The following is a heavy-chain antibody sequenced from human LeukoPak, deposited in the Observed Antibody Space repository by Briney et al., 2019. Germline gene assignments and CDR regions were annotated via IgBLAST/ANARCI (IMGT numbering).Heavy chain of an antibody. CDR3: AKVNGTTWYSHHFDY. CDR1: GFTFSDHY. D-gene: IGHD2-15*01. CDR2: TRNKANSYTT. Sequence: GGSLRLSCAASGFTFSDHYMVWVRQAPGKGLEWVGRTRNKANSYTTEYAASVKGRFTISRDDSKNSLYLQMNSLKTVDTAVYYCAKVNGTTWYSHHFDYWGQGTLVTVSS. J-gene: IGHJ4*02. V-gene: IGHV3-72*01.